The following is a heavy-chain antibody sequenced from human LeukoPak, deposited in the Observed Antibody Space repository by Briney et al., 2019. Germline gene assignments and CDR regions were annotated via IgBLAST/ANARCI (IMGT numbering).Heavy chain of an antibody. Sequence: PSETLSLTCAVSGGSISSGGYSWSWIRQPPGKGLEWIGYIYHSGSTYYNPSLKSRVTMSVDRSKNQFSLKLSSVTAADTAVYYCARGSADFWSGYYKGMWFDPWGQGTLVTVSS. CDR3: ARGSADFWSGYYKGMWFDP. V-gene: IGHV4-30-2*01. CDR2: IYHSGST. J-gene: IGHJ5*02. CDR1: GGSISSGGYS. D-gene: IGHD3-3*01.